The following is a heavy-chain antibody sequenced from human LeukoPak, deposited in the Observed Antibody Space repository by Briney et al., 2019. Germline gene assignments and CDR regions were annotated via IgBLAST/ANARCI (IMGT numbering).Heavy chain of an antibody. J-gene: IGHJ4*02. CDR3: ARLVSSPGSITMVRGVID. CDR2: IYYSGST. CDR1: GGSISSSSYY. Sequence: PSETLSLTCTVSGGSISSSSYYWGWIRQPPGKGLEWIGSIYYSGSTYYNPSLKSRVTISVDTSKNQFSLKLSSVTAADTAVYYCARLVSSPGSITMVRGVIDWGQGTLVTVSS. V-gene: IGHV4-39*07. D-gene: IGHD3-10*01.